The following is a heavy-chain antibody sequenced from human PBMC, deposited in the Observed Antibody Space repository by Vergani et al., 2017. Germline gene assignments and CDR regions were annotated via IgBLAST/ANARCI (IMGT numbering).Heavy chain of an antibody. D-gene: IGHD1-1*01. Sequence: EVELVQSGPEMRKPGESLKISCKGSEYSFGNYWIGWVRQMPGKGLEWMGIIYPADSDTRYSPSFQGQVTISADKSISTAFRQWDSLKASDTALNYCARHTTYTDSWGQGTLVTVSS. V-gene: IGHV5-51*01. J-gene: IGHJ4*02. CDR1: EYSFGNYW. CDR2: IYPADSDT. CDR3: ARHTTYTDS.